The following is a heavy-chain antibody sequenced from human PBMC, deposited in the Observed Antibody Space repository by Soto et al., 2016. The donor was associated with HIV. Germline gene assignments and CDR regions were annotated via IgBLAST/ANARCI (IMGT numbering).Heavy chain of an antibody. J-gene: IGHJ4*02. Sequence: QVQLVQSGAEVKKPGSSVKVSCQASGGTFSSYAFSWVRQAPGLGPEWMGGIVPLLGKADYAQEFQGRVTITADKPTSTANMELSSLRSEDTAVYYCARGYYYGSGTYSPFDYWGQGTLVTVSS. CDR2: IVPLLGKA. D-gene: IGHD3-10*01. CDR1: GGTFSSYA. CDR3: ARGYYYGSGTYSPFDY. V-gene: IGHV1-69*10.